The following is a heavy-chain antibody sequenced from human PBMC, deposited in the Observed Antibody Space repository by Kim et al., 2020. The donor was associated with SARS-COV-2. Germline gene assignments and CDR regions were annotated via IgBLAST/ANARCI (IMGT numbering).Heavy chain of an antibody. Sequence: GGSLRLSCAASGFTLDDYGMQWVRQGPGKGLEWVSLISGDGDTTYYADSVKGRFTISRDNSKNSLYLQMNSLRTEDTALYYCAKDQGIPLAGPGFYFGMDVWGQGTPVTVSS. CDR3: AKDQGIPLAGPGFYFGMDV. V-gene: IGHV3-43*02. CDR2: ISGDGDTT. CDR1: GFTLDDYG. D-gene: IGHD6-19*01. J-gene: IGHJ6*02.